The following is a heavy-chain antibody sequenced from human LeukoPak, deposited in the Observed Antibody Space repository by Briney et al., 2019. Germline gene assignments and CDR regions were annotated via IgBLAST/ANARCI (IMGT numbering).Heavy chain of an antibody. CDR3: ARDAIAAASD. J-gene: IGHJ4*02. V-gene: IGHV3-48*01. CDR1: GFTFSGFS. Sequence: GGSLRLSCAASGFTFSGFSMNWVRQAPGKGLEWVSYISSGATTIYYADSVKGRFTISRDNVKNSLSLQMNSLRAEDTAVYYCARDAIAAASDWGQGTLVTVSS. D-gene: IGHD6-13*01. CDR2: ISSGATTI.